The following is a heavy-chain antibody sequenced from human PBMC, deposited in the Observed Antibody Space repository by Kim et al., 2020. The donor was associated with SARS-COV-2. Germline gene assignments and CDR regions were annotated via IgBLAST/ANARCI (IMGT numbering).Heavy chain of an antibody. V-gene: IGHV1-69*13. Sequence: SVKVSCKASGGTFSSYAISWVRQAPGQGLEWMGGIIPIFGTANYAQKFQGSVTITADESTSTAYMELSSLRSEDTAVYYCAGEETYYYGSGSYYEAGAFDIWGQGTMVTVSS. J-gene: IGHJ3*02. CDR3: AGEETYYYGSGSYYEAGAFDI. CDR2: IIPIFGTA. CDR1: GGTFSSYA. D-gene: IGHD3-10*01.